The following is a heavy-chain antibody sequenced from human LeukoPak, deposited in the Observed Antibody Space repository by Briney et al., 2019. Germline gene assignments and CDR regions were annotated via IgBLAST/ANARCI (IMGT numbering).Heavy chain of an antibody. V-gene: IGHV3-7*01. CDR2: IKQDGSEK. CDR3: AREPGTYDTWFDP. CDR1: GFTFSSYW. J-gene: IGHJ5*02. D-gene: IGHD3-22*01. Sequence: GGSLRLSCAASGFTFSSYWMSWVRQAPGKGLEWVANIKQDGSEKYYVDSVKGRFTISRDNAKNSLYLQMNSLRAKDTAVYYCAREPGTYDTWFDPWGQGTLVTVSS.